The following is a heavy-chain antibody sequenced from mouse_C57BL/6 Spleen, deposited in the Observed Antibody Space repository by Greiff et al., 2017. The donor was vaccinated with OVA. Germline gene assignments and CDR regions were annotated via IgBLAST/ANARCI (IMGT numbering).Heavy chain of an antibody. CDR1: GFTFSDYY. CDR2: INYDGSST. V-gene: IGHV5-16*01. Sequence: EVMLVESEGGLVQPGSSMKLSCTASGFTFSDYYMAWVRQVPEKGLEWVANINYDGSSTYYLDSLKSRFIISRDNAKNILYLQMSSLKSEDTATYYCARDRGSTWGAMDYWGQGTSVTVSS. CDR3: ARDRGSTWGAMDY. J-gene: IGHJ4*01. D-gene: IGHD1-1*01.